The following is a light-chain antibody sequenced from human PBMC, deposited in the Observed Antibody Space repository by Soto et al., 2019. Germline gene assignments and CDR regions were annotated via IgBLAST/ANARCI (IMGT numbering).Light chain of an antibody. CDR1: SSNIGSNA. CDR3: AAWDDSLNGVV. CDR2: SNR. J-gene: IGLJ2*01. V-gene: IGLV1-44*01. Sequence: QSVLTQPPSASGTPGQTVTMSCSGTSSNIGSNAVNWFQHLPGTAPKLLIYSNRQRPSGVPDRFSASRSGTSASLAISGLQSDDEADYYCAAWDDSLNGVVFGGGTKLTVL.